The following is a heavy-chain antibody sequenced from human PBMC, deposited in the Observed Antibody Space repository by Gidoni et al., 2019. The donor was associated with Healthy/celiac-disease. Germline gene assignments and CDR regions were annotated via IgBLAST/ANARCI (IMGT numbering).Heavy chain of an antibody. CDR2: IYYSGST. CDR3: ARLPNLYCSSTSCSGIC. Sequence: QLQLQESGPGLVKPSETLSLTCTVSGGSISSSSYYWGWIRQPPGKGLEWIGSIYYSGSTYYNPSLKSRVTISVDTSKNQFSLKLSSVTAADTAVYYCARLPNLYCSSTSCSGICWSQGTLVTVSS. J-gene: IGHJ4*02. D-gene: IGHD2-2*01. CDR1: GGSISSSSYY. V-gene: IGHV4-39*01.